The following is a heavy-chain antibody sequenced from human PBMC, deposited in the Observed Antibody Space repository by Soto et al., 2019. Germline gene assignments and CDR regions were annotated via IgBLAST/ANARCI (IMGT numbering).Heavy chain of an antibody. CDR1: GYTFTSYG. D-gene: IGHD3-10*01. J-gene: IGHJ5*02. Sequence: ASVKVSCKASGYTFTSYGISWVRQAPGQGLEWMGWISAYNGNTNYAQKLQGRVTMTTDTSTSTAYMELRSLRSDDTAVYYCARNMVRVVIITYWFDPWGQGTLVTVSS. V-gene: IGHV1-18*01. CDR2: ISAYNGNT. CDR3: ARNMVRVVIITYWFDP.